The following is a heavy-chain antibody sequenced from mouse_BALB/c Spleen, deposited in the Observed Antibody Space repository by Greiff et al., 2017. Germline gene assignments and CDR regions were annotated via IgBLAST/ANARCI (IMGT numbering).Heavy chain of an antibody. Sequence: EVQVVESGGGLVKPGGSLKLSCAASGFAFSSYDMSWVRQTPEKRLEWVAYISSGGGSTYYPDTVKGRFTISRDNAKNTLYLQMSSLKSEDTAMYYCAAMIIYAMDYWGQGTSVTVSS. D-gene: IGHD2-4*01. CDR3: AAMIIYAMDY. CDR2: ISSGGGST. V-gene: IGHV5-12-1*01. J-gene: IGHJ4*01. CDR1: GFAFSSYD.